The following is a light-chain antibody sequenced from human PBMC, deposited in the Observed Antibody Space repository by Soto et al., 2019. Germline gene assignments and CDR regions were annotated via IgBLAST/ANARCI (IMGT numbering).Light chain of an antibody. V-gene: IGKV3-20*01. CDR1: QSVSSNY. CDR3: QQYGGSGT. J-gene: IGKJ1*01. CDR2: GVH. Sequence: EIVLTQSPCALSLSPGERATLSCRASQSVSSNYLAWYQQRPGQAPRLLIYGVHSRATGIPDRFSGSGSGTDFTLTISRLEPEDFAVYYCQQYGGSGTFGQGTKVDIK.